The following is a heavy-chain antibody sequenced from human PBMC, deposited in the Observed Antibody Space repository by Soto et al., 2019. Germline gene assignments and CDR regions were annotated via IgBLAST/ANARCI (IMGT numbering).Heavy chain of an antibody. Sequence: GASVKVSCKASGYTFTGYYMHWVRQAPGQGLEWMGWINPNSGGTNYAQRFQGWVTMTRDTAISTAYMELSRLRSDDTAVYYCARDSRVAAWDYWGQGTLVTVSS. CDR2: INPNSGGT. CDR3: ARDSRVAAWDY. D-gene: IGHD2-15*01. V-gene: IGHV1-2*04. J-gene: IGHJ4*02. CDR1: GYTFTGYY.